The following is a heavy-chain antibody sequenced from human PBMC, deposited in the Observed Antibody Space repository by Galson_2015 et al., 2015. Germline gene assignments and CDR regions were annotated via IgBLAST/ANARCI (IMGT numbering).Heavy chain of an antibody. D-gene: IGHD3-16*01. CDR1: GFTVSSNY. V-gene: IGHV3-53*01. CDR3: ARSGDYGYWYFDL. J-gene: IGHJ2*01. CDR2: IYIDGST. Sequence: SLRLSCAASGFTVSSNYMSWVRQAPGEGLEWVSVIYIDGSTRYADSVKGRFTISRDTSKNTLYLQMDSLRDEDSAVYYCARSGDYGYWYFDLWGRGTLVSVSS.